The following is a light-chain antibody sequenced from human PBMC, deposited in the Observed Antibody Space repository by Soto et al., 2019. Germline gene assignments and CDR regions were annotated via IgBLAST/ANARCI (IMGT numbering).Light chain of an antibody. Sequence: DIKMAQSPSSLSAFIGDRVTITCRASQGIRGWLDWYQLQTGKAHKSLIYATSTLKDGVPSRFSGNGSETEFTLTISSLQSEDIATYYCQQYNNSPLTFGGGTKVDI. CDR1: QGIRGW. CDR3: QQYNNSPLT. J-gene: IGKJ4*01. V-gene: IGKV1D-16*01. CDR2: ATS.